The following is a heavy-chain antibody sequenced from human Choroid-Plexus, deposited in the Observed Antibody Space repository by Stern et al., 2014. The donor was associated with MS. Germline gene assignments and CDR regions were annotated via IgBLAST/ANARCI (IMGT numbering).Heavy chain of an antibody. CDR3: ARRLAFQFAP. D-gene: IGHD3-16*01. CDR1: GFTFSRYW. J-gene: IGHJ5*02. CDR2: IRPDGSDA. Sequence: EVQLEESGGGLVRPGGSLTLSCAASGFTFSRYWMNWVRQAPGKGLDWVANIRPDGSDAFYVDSVKARFTISRDNAKNSLFLQMNSLRVEDTAVYYWARRLAFQFAPWGQGTLVTVSS. V-gene: IGHV3-7*01.